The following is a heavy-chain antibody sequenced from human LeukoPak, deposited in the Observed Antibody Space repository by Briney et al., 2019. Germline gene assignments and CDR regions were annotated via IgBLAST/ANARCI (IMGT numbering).Heavy chain of an antibody. CDR1: GGSISSYY. CDR2: IYYSGST. CDR3: ASLAAEDAFDI. V-gene: IGHV4-59*12. D-gene: IGHD6-13*01. J-gene: IGHJ3*02. Sequence: SETLSLTCTVSGGSISSYYWSWIRQPPGKGLEWIGYIYYSGSTNYNPSLKSRVTISVDTSKNQFSLKLSSVTAADTAVYYCASLAAEDAFDIWGQGTMVTVSS.